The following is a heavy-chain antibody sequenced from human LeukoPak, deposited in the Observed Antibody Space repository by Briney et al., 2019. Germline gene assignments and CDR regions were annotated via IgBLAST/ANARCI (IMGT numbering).Heavy chain of an antibody. V-gene: IGHV3-9*01. CDR3: AKDGGGYCTKGVCLGGMDV. D-gene: IGHD2-8*01. J-gene: IGHJ6*02. CDR2: ISWNSGSI. CDR1: GFTFDDYA. Sequence: TGGSLRLSCAASGFTFDDYAMHWVRQAPGKGLEWVSGISWNSGSIGYADSVKGRFTISRDNAKNSLYLQMNSLRAEDTAMYYCAKDGGGYCTKGVCLGGMDVWGQGTTVTVSS.